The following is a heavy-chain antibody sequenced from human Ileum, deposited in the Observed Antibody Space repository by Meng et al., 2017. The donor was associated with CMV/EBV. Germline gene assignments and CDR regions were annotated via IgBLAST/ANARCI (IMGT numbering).Heavy chain of an antibody. V-gene: IGHV6-1*01. CDR3: ARESELLRFDH. J-gene: IGHJ4*02. CDR2: TAYRSKWDY. Sequence: QRQQPGPGLGKPSQTLSLTVDISGDSVSTNNVAWNWIRQSPLRGLEWLGRTAYRSKWDYEYSVSVKSRITISPDTSKNQFSLQLRSVTPEDTAVYYCARESELLRFDHWGQGTLVTVSS. CDR1: GDSVSTNNVA. D-gene: IGHD6-6*01.